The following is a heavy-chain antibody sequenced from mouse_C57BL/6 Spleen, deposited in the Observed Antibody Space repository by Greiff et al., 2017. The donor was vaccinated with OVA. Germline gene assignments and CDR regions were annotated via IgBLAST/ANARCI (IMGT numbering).Heavy chain of an antibody. Sequence: QVQLQQSGAELVKPGASVKISCKASGYAFSSYWMNWVKQRPGKGLEWIGQIYPGDGDTNYNGKFKGKATLTADKSSSTAYMRLSSLTSEDSAVYFCAPTMVTTDFDVWGTGTTVTVSS. D-gene: IGHD2-9*01. V-gene: IGHV1-80*01. CDR2: IYPGDGDT. J-gene: IGHJ1*03. CDR3: APTMVTTDFDV. CDR1: GYAFSSYW.